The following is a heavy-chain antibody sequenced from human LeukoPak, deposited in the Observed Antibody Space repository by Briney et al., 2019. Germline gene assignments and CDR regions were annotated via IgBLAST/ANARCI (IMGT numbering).Heavy chain of an antibody. Sequence: GGSLRLSCAASGFTFSSYWMSWVRQAPGKGLEWVANIKQDGSEKYYVDSVKGRFTISRDNAKNSLYLQMNSLRAEDTAVYYCARDHTPGLYYFDYWGQGTLVTVSS. V-gene: IGHV3-7*01. CDR2: IKQDGSEK. CDR3: ARDHTPGLYYFDY. J-gene: IGHJ4*02. CDR1: GFTFSSYW. D-gene: IGHD3-22*01.